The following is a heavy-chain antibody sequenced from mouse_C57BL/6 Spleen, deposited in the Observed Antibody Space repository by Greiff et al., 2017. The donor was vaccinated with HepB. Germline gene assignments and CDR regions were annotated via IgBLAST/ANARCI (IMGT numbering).Heavy chain of an antibody. CDR3: ARRHDGYYDY. J-gene: IGHJ2*01. CDR1: GFTFSSYG. V-gene: IGHV5-6*02. Sequence: DVKLVESGGDLVKPGGSLKLSCAASGFTFSSYGMSWVRQTPDKRLEWVATISSGGSYTYYPDSVKGRFTISRDNAKNTLYLQMSSLKSEDTAMYYCARRHDGYYDYWGQGTTLTVSS. CDR2: ISSGGSYT. D-gene: IGHD2-3*01.